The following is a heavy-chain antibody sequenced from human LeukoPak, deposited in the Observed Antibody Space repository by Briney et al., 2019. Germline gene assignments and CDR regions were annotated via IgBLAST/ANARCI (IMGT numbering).Heavy chain of an antibody. CDR2: IYYRGST. V-gene: IGHV4-59*02. J-gene: IGHJ4*02. CDR1: GGSVSSYY. D-gene: IGHD3-3*01. Sequence: PSETLSLTCTVSGGSVSSYYWSWIRQPPGKGLEWIGYIYYRGSTNYNPSLKSRVTISVDTSKNQFSLKLSSVTAADTAVYYCARGRIFGVVPFDYWGQGTLVTVSS. CDR3: ARGRIFGVVPFDY.